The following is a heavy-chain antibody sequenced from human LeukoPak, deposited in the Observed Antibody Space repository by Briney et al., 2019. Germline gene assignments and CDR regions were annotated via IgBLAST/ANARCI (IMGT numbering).Heavy chain of an antibody. CDR1: AYAFTGYY. CDR2: IDPNSGGT. J-gene: IGHJ4*02. V-gene: IGHV1-2*02. Sequence: GASVKVSCKASAYAFTGYYMHWVRQAPGQGLEWMGWIDPNSGGTNYAQKFQGRVTMTRDTSISTAYMELSRLRSDDTAVYYCARGVVSEGASRARNDYWGQGTLVTVSS. CDR3: ARGVVSEGASRARNDY. D-gene: IGHD2-2*01.